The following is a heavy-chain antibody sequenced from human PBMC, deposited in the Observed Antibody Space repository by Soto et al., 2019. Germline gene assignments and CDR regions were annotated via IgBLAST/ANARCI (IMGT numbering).Heavy chain of an antibody. CDR1: GYSFTSYW. J-gene: IGHJ6*02. D-gene: IGHD6-6*01. V-gene: IGHV5-51*01. Sequence: GESLKISCKGSGYSFTSYWIGWVRQMPGKGLEWMGIIYPGDSDTRYSPSFQGQVTISADRSISTAYLQWSSLKASDTAMYYCARQLRAARPTGGMDVWGQGTTVTVSS. CDR2: IYPGDSDT. CDR3: ARQLRAARPTGGMDV.